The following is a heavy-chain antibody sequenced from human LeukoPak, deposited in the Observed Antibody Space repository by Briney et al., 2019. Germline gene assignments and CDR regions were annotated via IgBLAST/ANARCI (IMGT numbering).Heavy chain of an antibody. CDR1: GFTSSSYG. D-gene: IGHD2-21*01. Sequence: GGSLRLSCAASGFTSSSYGMHWVRQAPGKGLEWVAVISYDGSNKYYADSVKGRFTISRDNSKRTLYLQMNSLRAEDTAVYYCAKDIWPSNYYYAMDVWGQGTTVSVSS. J-gene: IGHJ6*02. CDR3: AKDIWPSNYYYAMDV. V-gene: IGHV3-30*18. CDR2: ISYDGSNK.